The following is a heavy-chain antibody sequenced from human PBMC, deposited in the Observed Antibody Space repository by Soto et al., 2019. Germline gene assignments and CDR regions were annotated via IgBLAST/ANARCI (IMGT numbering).Heavy chain of an antibody. CDR2: ISAYNGNT. Sequence: QVQLVQSGAEVKKPGASVKVSCKASNYTFTSYGISWVRQAPGQGLEWMGWISAYNGNTNYAQKHQGRVTMTTDTSTSKAYMELRGLRSADTAVYDCASSHLAPLCYASGSSDYYYGMDVWGQGTTVTVSS. J-gene: IGHJ6*02. CDR1: NYTFTSYG. D-gene: IGHD3-10*01. CDR3: ASSHLAPLCYASGSSDYYYGMDV. V-gene: IGHV1-18*01.